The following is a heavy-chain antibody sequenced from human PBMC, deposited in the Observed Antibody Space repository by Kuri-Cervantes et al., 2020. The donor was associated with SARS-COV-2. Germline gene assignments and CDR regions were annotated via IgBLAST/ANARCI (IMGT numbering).Heavy chain of an antibody. D-gene: IGHD1-20*01. Sequence: GGSLRLSCKASGYTFTSYGISWVRQAPGQGLEWMGWISAYNGNTNYAQKLQGRVTMTTDTSTSTAYMELRSLRSDDTAVYYCASHLTGTTPYVYYYYMDVWGKGTTVTVSS. J-gene: IGHJ6*03. V-gene: IGHV1-18*01. CDR1: GYTFTSYG. CDR2: ISAYNGNT. CDR3: ASHLTGTTPYVYYYYMDV.